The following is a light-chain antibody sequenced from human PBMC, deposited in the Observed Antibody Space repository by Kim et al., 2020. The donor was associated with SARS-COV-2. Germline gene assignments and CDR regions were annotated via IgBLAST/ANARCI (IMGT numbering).Light chain of an antibody. CDR2: GAS. CDR1: QSVSSN. Sequence: VSPGERATLSSRASQSVSSNLAWYQQKPGQAPRLLIYGASTRATGIPARFSGSGSGTEFTLTISSLQSEDFAVYYCQQYNNWPPGTFGQGTKLEIK. V-gene: IGKV3-15*01. J-gene: IGKJ2*01. CDR3: QQYNNWPPGT.